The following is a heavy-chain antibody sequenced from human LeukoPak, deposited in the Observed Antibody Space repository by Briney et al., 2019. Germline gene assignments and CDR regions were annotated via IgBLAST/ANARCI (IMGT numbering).Heavy chain of an antibody. CDR3: ARSIQAAAVDY. Sequence: GGSLRLFCAASGFTFSDYYMSWIRQAPGKGLEWVSYISSSSSYRNYADSVRGRFTISRDNAKNSLYLQMNSLRAEDTAVYYCARSIQAAAVDYWGQGTLVTVSS. J-gene: IGHJ4*02. D-gene: IGHD6-13*01. CDR1: GFTFSDYY. CDR2: ISSSSSYR. V-gene: IGHV3-11*03.